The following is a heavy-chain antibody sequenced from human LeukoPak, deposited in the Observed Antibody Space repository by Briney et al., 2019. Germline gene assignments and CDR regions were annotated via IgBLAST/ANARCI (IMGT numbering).Heavy chain of an antibody. CDR2: IGTASDT. CDR1: GFTFSSFD. Sequence: GGSLSLSCAASGFTFSSFDMHWVRQPTGQGLEWVSTIGTASDTYYPGSVEGRFTHSRDNAKNSLYLQMNSLTAGDTAVYYCARGPHRGKYYYMGVWGKGTTVTVSS. CDR3: ARGPHRGKYYYMGV. J-gene: IGHJ6*03. V-gene: IGHV3-13*01. D-gene: IGHD1-1*01.